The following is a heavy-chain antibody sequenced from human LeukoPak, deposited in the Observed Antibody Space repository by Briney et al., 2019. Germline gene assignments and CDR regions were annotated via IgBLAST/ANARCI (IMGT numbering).Heavy chain of an antibody. CDR1: GFTFSSYW. CDR3: ARNFDY. V-gene: IGHV3-21*06. CDR2: ISSTNGHT. J-gene: IGHJ4*02. Sequence: PGGSLRLSCTASGFTFSSYWMSWVRQAPGKGLEWVSYISSTNGHTYYADSVNGRFTISRDTAKNSLYLQMNSLRAEDTAVYYCARNFDYWGQGTLVTVSS.